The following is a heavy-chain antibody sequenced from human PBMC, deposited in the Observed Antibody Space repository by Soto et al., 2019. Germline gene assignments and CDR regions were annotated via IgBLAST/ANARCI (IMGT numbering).Heavy chain of an antibody. J-gene: IGHJ4*02. D-gene: IGHD1-26*01. Sequence: PSETLSLTCAVYGGSFSGYYWSWIRQPPGKGLEWIGEINHSGSTNYNPSLKSRVTISVDTSKNQFSLKLSSVTAADTAVYYCARESGNSYEGYYSDFWGQGVLVTVSS. CDR1: GGSFSGYY. CDR2: INHSGST. V-gene: IGHV4-34*01. CDR3: ARESGNSYEGYYSDF.